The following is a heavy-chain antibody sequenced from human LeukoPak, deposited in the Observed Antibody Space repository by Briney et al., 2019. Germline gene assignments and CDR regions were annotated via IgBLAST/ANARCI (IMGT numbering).Heavy chain of an antibody. CDR2: INHSGST. D-gene: IGHD6-19*01. V-gene: IGHV4-34*01. CDR1: GGSFSGYY. J-gene: IGHJ4*02. CDR3: ARSRPHRIAVAGPLDY. Sequence: SETLSLTCAVYGGSFSGYYWSWIRQPPGKGLEWIGEINHSGSTNYNPSLKSRVTISVDTSKNQFSLKLSSVTAADTAVYYCARSRPHRIAVAGPLDYWGQGTLVTVSS.